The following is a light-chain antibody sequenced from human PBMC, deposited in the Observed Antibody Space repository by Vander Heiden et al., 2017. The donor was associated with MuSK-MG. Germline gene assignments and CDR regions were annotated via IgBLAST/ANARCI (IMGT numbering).Light chain of an antibody. V-gene: IGKV3-11*01. Sequence: IVLTLSPATLSLSPGERATLSCRASQSVSSALVWYQQKAGQAPRLLIYDVSNSATGIPARFSGSGSGTDFTLIINSLEPEDFAVYYCQRRSDWPLTFGGGTKVEIK. CDR2: DVS. CDR1: QSVSSA. CDR3: QRRSDWPLT. J-gene: IGKJ4*01.